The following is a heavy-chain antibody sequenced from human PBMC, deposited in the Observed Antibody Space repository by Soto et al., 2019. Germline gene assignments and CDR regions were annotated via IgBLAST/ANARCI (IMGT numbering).Heavy chain of an antibody. CDR3: ASSGGGPGGFDY. Sequence: KTSETLSLTCTVSGGSISSSSYYWGWIRQPPGKGLEWIGSIYYSGSTYYNPSLKSRVTISVDTSKNQFSLKLSSVTAADTAVYYCASSGGGPGGFDYWGQGTLVTVSS. CDR1: GGSISSSSYY. CDR2: IYYSGST. D-gene: IGHD2-8*02. J-gene: IGHJ4*02. V-gene: IGHV4-39*01.